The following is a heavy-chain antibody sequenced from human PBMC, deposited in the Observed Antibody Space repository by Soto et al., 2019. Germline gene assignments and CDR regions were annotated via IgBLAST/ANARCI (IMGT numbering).Heavy chain of an antibody. CDR3: AREPAVVVPAAGTNWFDP. V-gene: IGHV4-34*01. J-gene: IGHJ5*02. CDR1: GGSFSGYY. Sequence: QVQLQQWGAGLLKPSETLSLTCAVYGGSFSGYYWSWIRQPPGKGLEWIGEINHSGSTNYNPSLKSRVTISVDTSKNQFSLKLSSVTAADTAVYYCAREPAVVVPAAGTNWFDPWGQGTLVTVSS. CDR2: INHSGST. D-gene: IGHD2-2*01.